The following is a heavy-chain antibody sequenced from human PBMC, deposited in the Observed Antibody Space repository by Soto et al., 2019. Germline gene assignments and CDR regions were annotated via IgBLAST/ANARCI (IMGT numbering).Heavy chain of an antibody. J-gene: IGHJ4*02. Sequence: PSETLSLTWTVSGGSISCGVYYWIWVLQHPGNVLDWIGYIHYSGSTYYNPSLKSRVTISVDTSKNHCSLRLNSVTDADTAAYSCPRPVASDKSGYPVDYGGQGTLVIFSS. CDR3: PRPVASDKSGYPVDY. V-gene: IGHV4-31*02. CDR2: IHYSGST. CDR1: GGSISCGVYY. D-gene: IGHD5-12*01.